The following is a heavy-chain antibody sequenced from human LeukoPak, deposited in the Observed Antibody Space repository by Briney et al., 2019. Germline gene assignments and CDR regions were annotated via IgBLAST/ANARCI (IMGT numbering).Heavy chain of an antibody. Sequence: ASVKVSYKASGYTFTSYGISWVRQAPGQGLEWMGWISAYNGNTNYAQTLQGRVTKTTDTSASTAYMELRSLRSDDTAVYYCARVITYYYDSSGYSGDYWGQGTLVTVSS. V-gene: IGHV1-18*01. D-gene: IGHD3-22*01. J-gene: IGHJ4*02. CDR2: ISAYNGNT. CDR1: GYTFTSYG. CDR3: ARVITYYYDSSGYSGDY.